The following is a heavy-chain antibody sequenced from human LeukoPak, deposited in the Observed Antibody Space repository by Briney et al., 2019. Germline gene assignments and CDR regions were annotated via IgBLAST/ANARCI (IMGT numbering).Heavy chain of an antibody. CDR2: IYDSGST. V-gene: IGHV4-59*01. J-gene: IGHJ4*02. CDR1: GFTFSSYA. CDR3: ARAPYTALVNFDY. D-gene: IGHD5-18*01. Sequence: GSLRLSCAASGFTFSSYAMTWIRQPPGKGLEWIGYIYDSGSTTYNPSLKSRVTISVDTSKNQISLKLTSVTAADTAVYYCARAPYTALVNFDYWGQGTLATVSS.